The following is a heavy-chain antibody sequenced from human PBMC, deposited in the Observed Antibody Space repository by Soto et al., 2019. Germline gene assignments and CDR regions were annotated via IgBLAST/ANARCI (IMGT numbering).Heavy chain of an antibody. V-gene: IGHV3-30*18. J-gene: IGHJ6*02. CDR1: GFTFSPYG. CDR2: ISIDGSNE. D-gene: IGHD2-2*01. Sequence: LRLSCAASGFTFSPYGMFWVRQAPGKGLEWVAIISIDGSNEYYADSVKGRFTISRDNSKNTLYLQMNSLRVDDTAVYYCAKAICSSTTCFRTYGMDVWGQGTTVTVSS. CDR3: AKAICSSTTCFRTYGMDV.